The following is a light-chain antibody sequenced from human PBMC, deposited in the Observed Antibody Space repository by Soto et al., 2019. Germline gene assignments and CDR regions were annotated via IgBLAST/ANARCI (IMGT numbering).Light chain of an antibody. CDR3: QQYNSYPWT. CDR1: ESINRW. J-gene: IGKJ1*01. Sequence: DIQMTQSPSTLSASVGDRVTITCRASESINRWLAWYQQKPLKAPKLLIYEASSLTSGVPSRFSGSGSGSKFTLTISSLQPDDFATYYCQQYNSYPWTFGQGTKVEIK. V-gene: IGKV1-5*03. CDR2: EAS.